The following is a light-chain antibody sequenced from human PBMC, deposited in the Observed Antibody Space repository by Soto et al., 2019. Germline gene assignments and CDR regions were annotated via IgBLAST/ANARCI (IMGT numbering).Light chain of an antibody. J-gene: IGKJ5*01. CDR1: QSISSY. Sequence: DIQMTQCPSSLSASVGDRGTITWRASQSISSYLNWYQQKPGKAPKLLIYAASSLQSGVPSRFSGSGSGTDFTLTISSLQPEDFATYYCQQSYSTPITFGQGTRLEIK. V-gene: IGKV1-39*01. CDR2: AAS. CDR3: QQSYSTPIT.